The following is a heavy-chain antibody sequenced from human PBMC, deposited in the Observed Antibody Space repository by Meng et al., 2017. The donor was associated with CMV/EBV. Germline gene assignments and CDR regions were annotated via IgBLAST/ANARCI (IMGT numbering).Heavy chain of an antibody. CDR2: INHSGST. CDR3: ARGRGSWYFVDY. D-gene: IGHD6-13*01. J-gene: IGHJ4*02. CDR1: GGSFSGYY. V-gene: IGHV4-34*01. Sequence: HVQLQEGGAGLLKPSETLSLTCAVYGGSFSGYYWSWIRQPPGKGLEWIGEINHSGSTNYNPSLKSRVTISVDTSKNQFSLKLSSVTAADTAVYYCARGRGSWYFVDYWGQGTLVTVAS.